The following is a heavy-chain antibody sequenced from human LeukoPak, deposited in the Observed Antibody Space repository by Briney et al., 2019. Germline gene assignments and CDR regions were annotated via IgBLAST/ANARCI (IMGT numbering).Heavy chain of an antibody. CDR3: AKKVARGDY. CDR2: ITASAVST. Sequence: GGSLRLSCAASGFTFSSYGMNWVRQAPGKGLEWVSTITASAVSTYYADSVKGRFTISRDNSKNTLYLQMNSLRAEDTAVYYCAKKVARGDYWGQGTLVTVSS. V-gene: IGHV3-23*01. J-gene: IGHJ4*02. D-gene: IGHD2-15*01. CDR1: GFTFSSYG.